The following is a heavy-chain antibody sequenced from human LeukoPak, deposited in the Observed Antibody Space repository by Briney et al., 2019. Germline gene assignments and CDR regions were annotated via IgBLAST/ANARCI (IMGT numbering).Heavy chain of an antibody. D-gene: IGHD2-2*01. J-gene: IGHJ4*02. CDR2: ISSSSSYI. CDR3: AREGSLVVVPAANDY. Sequence: NAGGSLRLSCAASGFTFSSYSMNWVRQAPGKGLEWVSSISSSSSYIYYADSVKGRFTISRDNAKNSLYLQMNSLRAEDTAVYYCAREGSLVVVPAANDYWGQGTLVTVSS. V-gene: IGHV3-21*01. CDR1: GFTFSSYS.